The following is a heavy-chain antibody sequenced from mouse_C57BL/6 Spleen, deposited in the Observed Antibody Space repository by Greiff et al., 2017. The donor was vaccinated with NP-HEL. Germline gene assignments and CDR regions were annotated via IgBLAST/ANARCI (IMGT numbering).Heavy chain of an antibody. CDR1: GYTFTSYW. Sequence: QVQLQQPGAELVKPGASVKLSCKASGYTFTSYWMHWVKQRPGQGLEWIGMIHPNSGSTNYNEKFKSKATLTVDKSSSTAYMQLSSLTSEDSAVYYCAREGSYGKPFFDYWGQGTTLTVSS. V-gene: IGHV1-64*01. J-gene: IGHJ2*01. CDR3: AREGSYGKPFFDY. D-gene: IGHD2-1*01. CDR2: IHPNSGST.